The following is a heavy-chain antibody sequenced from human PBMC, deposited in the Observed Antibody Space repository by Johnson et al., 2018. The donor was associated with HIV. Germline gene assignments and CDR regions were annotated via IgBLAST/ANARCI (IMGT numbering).Heavy chain of an antibody. D-gene: IGHD3-10*01. CDR3: ARIGLPYYYGSGSYSHDAFDI. J-gene: IGHJ3*02. V-gene: IGHV3-30*04. CDR1: GFTFSSYA. CDR2: ISYDGSNK. Sequence: QVQLVESGGGVVQPGRSLRLSCAASGFTFSSYAMHWVRQAPGKGLEWVAVISYDGSNKYYADSVKGRFTISRDNSKNTLYLQRNSLRAEDTAVYYCARIGLPYYYGSGSYSHDAFDIWGQGAMVTVSS.